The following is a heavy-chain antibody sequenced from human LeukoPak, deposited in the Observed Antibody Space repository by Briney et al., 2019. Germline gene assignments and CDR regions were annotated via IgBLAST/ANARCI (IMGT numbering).Heavy chain of an antibody. J-gene: IGHJ4*02. D-gene: IGHD6-19*01. CDR2: INHSGST. V-gene: IGHV4-34*01. CDR3: ARAMPYFYGSIAVPGTIDY. Sequence: SETLSLTCAVYGETFIHNFWTWIRQPPGKGLEWIGQINHSGSTYYNPSLKSRVTILVDTSKNQFSLKLTSVTAADTAVYYCARAMPYFYGSIAVPGTIDYWGQGIQVTVSS. CDR1: GETFIHNF.